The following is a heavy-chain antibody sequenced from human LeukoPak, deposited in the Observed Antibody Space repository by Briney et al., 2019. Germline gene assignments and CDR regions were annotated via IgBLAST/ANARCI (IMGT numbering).Heavy chain of an antibody. Sequence: VASVKVSCKASGGTFSSYAISWVRQAPGQGPEWMGRIIPILGIANYAQKFQGRVTITADKSTSTAYMELSSLRSEDTAVYYCAGASKMATTDLDYWGQGTLVTVSS. D-gene: IGHD5-24*01. CDR1: GGTFSSYA. V-gene: IGHV1-69*04. J-gene: IGHJ4*02. CDR2: IIPILGIA. CDR3: AGASKMATTDLDY.